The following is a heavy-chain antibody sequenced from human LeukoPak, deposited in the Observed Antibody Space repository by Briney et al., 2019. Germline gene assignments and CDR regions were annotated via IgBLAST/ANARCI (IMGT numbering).Heavy chain of an antibody. CDR2: IAGGGSYI. V-gene: IGHV3-21*01. D-gene: IGHD1-26*01. J-gene: IGHJ4*02. Sequence: GGSLRLSCAASRFTFSSHSMNWVRQAPGKGLEWVSYIAGGGSYIYYADSVKGRFTISRDSAKNSLYLQMNSLRAEDTAVYYCARDLYSGTYDYWGQGTLVTVSS. CDR3: ARDLYSGTYDY. CDR1: RFTFSSHS.